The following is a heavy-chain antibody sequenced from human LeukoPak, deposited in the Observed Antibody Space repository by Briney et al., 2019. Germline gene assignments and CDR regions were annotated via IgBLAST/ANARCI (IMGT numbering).Heavy chain of an antibody. CDR1: GGCISSSSYY. V-gene: IGHV4-39*07. CDR3: ARTERFGFDP. Sequence: SETLSLTCTVSGGCISSSSYYWGWIRQPPGKGLEWIGSIYYSGSTNYNPSLKSRVTMSVDTSKNQFSLKLSSVTAADTAVYYCARTERFGFDPWGQGTLVTVSS. D-gene: IGHD3-10*01. CDR2: IYYSGST. J-gene: IGHJ5*02.